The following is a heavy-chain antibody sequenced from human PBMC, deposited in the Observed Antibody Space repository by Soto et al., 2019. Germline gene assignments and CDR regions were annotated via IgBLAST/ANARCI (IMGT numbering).Heavy chain of an antibody. CDR3: ARDPPPGDYYYYGMDV. V-gene: IGHV4-30-4*01. CDR2: IYYSGST. J-gene: IGHJ6*02. Sequence: SETLSLTCTVSGGSISSGDYYWSWIRQPPGKGLEWIGYIYYSGSTYYNPSLKSRVTISVDTSKNQFSLKLSSVTAADTAVYYCARDPPPGDYYYYGMDVWGQGTKVTVSS. CDR1: GGSISSGDYY. D-gene: IGHD4-17*01.